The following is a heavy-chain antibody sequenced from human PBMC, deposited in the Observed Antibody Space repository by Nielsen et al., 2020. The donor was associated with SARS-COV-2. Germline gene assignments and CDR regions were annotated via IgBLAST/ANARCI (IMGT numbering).Heavy chain of an antibody. CDR1: RLTFSNFA. CDR2: IGVSGAET. Sequence: GGSLRPSCAASRLTFSNFAMNWVRQAPGKGLEWVSTIGVSGAETYYADSLKGRFTISRDNSKNTLYLQMNSLGADDTAIYYCTRRVAGGTMDVWGQGTTVTVSS. CDR3: TRRVAGGTMDV. J-gene: IGHJ6*02. D-gene: IGHD6-19*01. V-gene: IGHV3-23*01.